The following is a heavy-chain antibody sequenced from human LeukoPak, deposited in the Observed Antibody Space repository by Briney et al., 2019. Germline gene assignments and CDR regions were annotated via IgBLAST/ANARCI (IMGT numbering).Heavy chain of an antibody. CDR3: ARDRPLSASGSDAFDV. V-gene: IGHV4-39*07. Sequence: SETLSLTCIVSGDSITSSSYYWAWIRQPPGKGLEWIGTIYYTGRTYYNPSLKSRVTISVDTSKNEFSLRLNSVTAADTAVYYCARDRPLSASGSDAFDVWGQGTMVYVSS. D-gene: IGHD3-10*01. CDR1: GDSITSSSYY. J-gene: IGHJ3*01. CDR2: IYYTGRT.